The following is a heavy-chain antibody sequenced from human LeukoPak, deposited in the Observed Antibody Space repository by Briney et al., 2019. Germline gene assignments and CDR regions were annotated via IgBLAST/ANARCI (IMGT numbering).Heavy chain of an antibody. CDR2: IYYSGST. D-gene: IGHD2-2*01. CDR1: GGSISSSSYY. J-gene: IGHJ4*02. CDR3: ARLEVVPAAFFPGPFDY. V-gene: IGHV4-39*01. Sequence: SETLSLTCTVSGGSISSSSYYWGWIRQPPGKGLEWIGSIYYSGSTYYNPSLKSRVTISVDTSKNQFSLKLSSVTAADTAVYYCARLEVVPAAFFPGPFDYWGQGTLVTVSS.